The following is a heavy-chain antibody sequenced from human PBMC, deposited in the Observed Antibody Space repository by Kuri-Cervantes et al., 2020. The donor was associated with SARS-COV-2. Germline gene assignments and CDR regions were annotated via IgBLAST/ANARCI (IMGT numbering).Heavy chain of an antibody. D-gene: IGHD6-19*01. CDR2: IKQDGSEK. CDR3: ARESYYSSGFDY. CDR1: GFTFSSYW. V-gene: IGHV3-7*01. J-gene: IGHJ4*02. Sequence: GESLKIHCAASGFTFSSYWMSWVRQAPGKGLEWVANIKQDGSEKYYVDSVKGRFTISRDNAKNSLYLQMNSLRAEDTAVYYCARESYYSSGFDYWGQGTLVTVSS.